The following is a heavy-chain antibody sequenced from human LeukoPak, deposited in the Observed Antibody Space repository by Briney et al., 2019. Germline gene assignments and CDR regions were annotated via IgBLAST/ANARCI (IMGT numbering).Heavy chain of an antibody. CDR2: IYYSGST. J-gene: IGHJ5*02. Sequence: PSETLSLTCTVSGGSISSSSYYWGWISQPPGKGLEWIGSIYYSGSTYYNPSLKSRVTISVDTSKNQFSLKLSSVTAADTAVYYCARILYYDFWSGAFDPWGQGTLVTVSS. V-gene: IGHV4-39*01. CDR3: ARILYYDFWSGAFDP. D-gene: IGHD3-3*01. CDR1: GGSISSSSYY.